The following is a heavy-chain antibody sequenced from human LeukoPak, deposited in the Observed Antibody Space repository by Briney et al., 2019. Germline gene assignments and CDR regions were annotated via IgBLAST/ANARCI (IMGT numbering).Heavy chain of an antibody. D-gene: IGHD5-12*01. CDR1: GFTFSSYA. CDR2: ISGSGGST. CDR3: AKGSRDGYNYYCDY. V-gene: IGHV3-23*01. Sequence: GGSLRLSCAASGFTFSSYAMSWVRQAPGKGLEWVSGISGSGGSTKYADSVKGRFTISRDNSKNTLYLQMNSLRAEDTAVYYCAKGSRDGYNYYCDYWGQGTLATVSS. J-gene: IGHJ4*02.